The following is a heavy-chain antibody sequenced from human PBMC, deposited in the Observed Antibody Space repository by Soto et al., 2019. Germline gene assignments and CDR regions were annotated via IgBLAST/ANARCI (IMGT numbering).Heavy chain of an antibody. J-gene: IGHJ6*02. V-gene: IGHV3-23*01. CDR2: ISGTGAGT. D-gene: IGHD6-13*01. Sequence: RGSLRLSCAASRFTFDNYAMSWVRQAPGKGLEWVSAISGTGAGTFYADSVKGRFTISRDNSQYTLYLQMNILRAEDTAIYYCARGYSSSWIHGMDVWGQGTTVTVSS. CDR1: RFTFDNYA. CDR3: ARGYSSSWIHGMDV.